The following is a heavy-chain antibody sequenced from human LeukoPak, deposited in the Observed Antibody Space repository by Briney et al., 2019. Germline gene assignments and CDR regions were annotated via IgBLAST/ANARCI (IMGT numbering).Heavy chain of an antibody. D-gene: IGHD1-26*01. J-gene: IGHJ4*02. Sequence: GESLKISCKGSGYSFSSNWIGWVRQMPGKGXXXMGIIYPGDSDTRYSPSFQGQVTISADKSISTAYLQWSSLKSSDTAMYYCARGSGSYRIYDYWGQGTLVTVSS. CDR2: IYPGDSDT. V-gene: IGHV5-51*01. CDR1: GYSFSSNW. CDR3: ARGSGSYRIYDY.